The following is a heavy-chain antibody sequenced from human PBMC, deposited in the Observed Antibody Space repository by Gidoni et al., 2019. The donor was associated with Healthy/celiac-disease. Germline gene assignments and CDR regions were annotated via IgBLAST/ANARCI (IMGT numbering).Heavy chain of an antibody. D-gene: IGHD3-22*01. Sequence: EVQLVESGGGLVKPGRSLRLSCTASGFTFGDYAMSWFRQAPGKGLEWVGFIRSKAYGGTTEYAASVKGRFTISRDDSKSIAYLQMNSLKTEDTAVYYCTRDAGSGYYYDSPPIFDYWGQGTLVTVSS. CDR2: IRSKAYGGTT. V-gene: IGHV3-49*05. CDR3: TRDAGSGYYYDSPPIFDY. J-gene: IGHJ4*02. CDR1: GFTFGDYA.